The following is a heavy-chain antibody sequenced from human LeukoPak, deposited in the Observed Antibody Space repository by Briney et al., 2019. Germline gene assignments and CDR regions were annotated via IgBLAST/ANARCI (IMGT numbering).Heavy chain of an antibody. CDR2: IYHSGST. J-gene: IGHJ4*02. CDR1: GYSISSGYY. CDR3: ARVWFGESRDAVDY. V-gene: IGHV4-38-2*02. Sequence: SETLSLTCTVPGYSISSGYYWGWIRQPPGKGLEGIGSIYHSGSTYYNPSLKSRVTISVDTSKNQFSLKLSSVTAADTAVYYCARVWFGESRDAVDYWGQGTLVTVSS. D-gene: IGHD3-10*01.